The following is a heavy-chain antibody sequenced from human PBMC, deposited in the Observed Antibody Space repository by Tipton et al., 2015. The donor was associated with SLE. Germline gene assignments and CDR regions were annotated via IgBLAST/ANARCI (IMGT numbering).Heavy chain of an antibody. CDR2: LYYTGIT. CDR3: ARYYCTTTRCYYFDH. CDR1: GGSISGHY. V-gene: IGHV4-59*11. J-gene: IGHJ4*02. Sequence: TLSLTCTVSGGSISGHYWSWIRQPPGRGLEWIGCLYYTGITDYNPSPKSRVTISVDTSKNQFSLKLRSVTAADTAVYFCARYYCTTTRCYYFDHWGRGTLVTVSS. D-gene: IGHD2-2*01.